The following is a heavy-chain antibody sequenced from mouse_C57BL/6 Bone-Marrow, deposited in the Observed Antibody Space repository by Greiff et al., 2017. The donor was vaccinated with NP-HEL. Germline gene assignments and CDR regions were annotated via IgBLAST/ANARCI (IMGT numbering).Heavy chain of an antibody. Sequence: VHVKQSGPVLVKPGASVKMSCKASGYTFTDYYMNWVKQSHGKSLEWIGVINPYNGGTSYNQKFKGKATLTVDKSSSTAYMELNSLTSEDSAVYYCARGDWDGFAYWGQGTLVTVSA. D-gene: IGHD4-1*01. CDR2: INPYNGGT. V-gene: IGHV1-19*01. CDR1: GYTFTDYY. CDR3: ARGDWDGFAY. J-gene: IGHJ3*01.